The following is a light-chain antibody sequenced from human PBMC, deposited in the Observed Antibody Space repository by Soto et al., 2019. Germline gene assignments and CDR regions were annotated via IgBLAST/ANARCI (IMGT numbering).Light chain of an antibody. J-gene: IGKJ1*01. CDR3: QQTDSFPRT. V-gene: IGKV3-20*01. CDR2: GAS. Sequence: EIVLAQSPGTLSLSPGERATLSCKASQSVTNSFLAWYQQKPGQAPRLLIYGASRRATGIPDRFTGSGSGTDFTLTISRLEPEDFATYYCQQTDSFPRTFGQGTKVEMK. CDR1: QSVTNSF.